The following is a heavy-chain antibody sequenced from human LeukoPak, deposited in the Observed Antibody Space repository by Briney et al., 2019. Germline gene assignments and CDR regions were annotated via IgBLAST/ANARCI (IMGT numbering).Heavy chain of an antibody. J-gene: IGHJ4*02. CDR2: IYYSGST. D-gene: IGHD1-26*01. CDR1: GGSISGSVYY. CDR3: ARHYVFVSGGSSFDY. Sequence: SETLSLTCTVSGGSISGSVYYWGWIRQPPGKGLEWIGSIYYSGSTYQNPSLKSRVTISVDTSKNQFSLRLKSVTASDTAVYYCARHYVFVSGGSSFDYWGLGILVTVSS. V-gene: IGHV4-39*01.